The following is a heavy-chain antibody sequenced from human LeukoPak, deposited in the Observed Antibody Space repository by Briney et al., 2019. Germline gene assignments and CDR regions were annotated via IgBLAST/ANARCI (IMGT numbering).Heavy chain of an antibody. Sequence: GGSLRLSCAASGFTFSSCAMSWVRQAPGKGLEWVSYISSSGSTIYYADSVKGRFTISRDNAKTSLYLQMNSLRAEDTAVYYCARVSGGSGSYYNDAFDIWGQGTMVTVSS. CDR3: ARVSGGSGSYYNDAFDI. V-gene: IGHV3-48*04. CDR2: ISSSGSTI. CDR1: GFTFSSCA. J-gene: IGHJ3*02. D-gene: IGHD3-10*01.